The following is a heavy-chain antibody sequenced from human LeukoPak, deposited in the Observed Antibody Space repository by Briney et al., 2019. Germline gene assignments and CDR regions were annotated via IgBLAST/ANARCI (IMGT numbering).Heavy chain of an antibody. CDR1: GGSFGGYY. D-gene: IGHD6-6*01. J-gene: IGHJ4*02. CDR2: INHSGST. Sequence: SETLSLTCAVYGGSFGGYYWTWIRQPPGKGLAWIGQINHSGSTNYNPSLKSRVTISVDTSKNQFSLKLSSVTASDTAVCYCARASAYSSSSGVNYWGQGALVTVSS. CDR3: ARASAYSSSSGVNY. V-gene: IGHV4-34*01.